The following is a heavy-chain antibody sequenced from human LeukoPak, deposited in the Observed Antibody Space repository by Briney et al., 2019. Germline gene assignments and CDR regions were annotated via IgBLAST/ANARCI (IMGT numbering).Heavy chain of an antibody. CDR3: ARDMVLDSIDY. J-gene: IGHJ4*02. Sequence: GGSLRLSCAASGLTFSSYSMNWVRLAPGKGLEWISYISSGGTTIYYADSVKGRFTISRDDAKNSLYLQINSLRGEDTAVYYCARDMVLDSIDYWGQGTLVTVSS. CDR1: GLTFSSYS. CDR2: ISSGGTTI. V-gene: IGHV3-48*04. D-gene: IGHD3/OR15-3a*01.